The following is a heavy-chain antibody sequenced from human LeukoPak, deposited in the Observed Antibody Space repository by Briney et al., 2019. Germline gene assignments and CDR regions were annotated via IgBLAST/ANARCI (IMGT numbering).Heavy chain of an antibody. CDR3: ARTYCGGDCNNRYFDY. CDR1: GYILSSYY. J-gene: IGHJ4*02. CDR2: INPSGGST. V-gene: IGHV1-46*01. D-gene: IGHD2-21*02. Sequence: ASVKVFCKASGYILSSYYMHWVRQAPGQGLECVGIINPSGGSTDYAQKFQGRVTMTRDKSTSTVYMELNSLRSEDTALYYCARTYCGGDCNNRYFDYWGQGTLVTVSS.